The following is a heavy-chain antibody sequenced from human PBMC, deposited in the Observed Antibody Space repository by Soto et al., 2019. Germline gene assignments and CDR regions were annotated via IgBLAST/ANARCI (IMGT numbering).Heavy chain of an antibody. CDR1: GGSISGSY. CDR3: ARDDPAERRWFDP. D-gene: IGHD2-2*01. V-gene: IGHV4-59*01. Sequence: QVQLQESGPGLVKPSETLSLTCTVSGGSISGSYWTWIRQSPGKGLEWIGYIYYSGTTSYNPALMSRVTISVDTSMNQFSLKLSSVTTADTAVYFCARDDPAERRWFDPWGQGTLVTVSS. CDR2: IYYSGTT. J-gene: IGHJ5*02.